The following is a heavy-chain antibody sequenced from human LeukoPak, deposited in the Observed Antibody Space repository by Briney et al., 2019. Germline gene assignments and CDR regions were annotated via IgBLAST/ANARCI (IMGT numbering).Heavy chain of an antibody. V-gene: IGHV4-59*01. CDR3: ARGPDVEGREGDYFDY. J-gene: IGHJ4*02. CDR1: GGSISSYY. CDR2: IYYSGST. D-gene: IGHD1-26*01. Sequence: SETLSLTCTVSGGSISSYYWSWIRQPPGKGLEWIGYIYYSGSTNYNPSLKSRVTISVDTSKNQFSLKLSSVTAADTAVYYCARGPDVEGREGDYFDYWGQGTLVTVSS.